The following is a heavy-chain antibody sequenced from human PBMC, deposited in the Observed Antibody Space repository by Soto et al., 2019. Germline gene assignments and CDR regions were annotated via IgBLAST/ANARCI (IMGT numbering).Heavy chain of an antibody. CDR3: ARGYGSGSYWADY. CDR2: IYYSGST. J-gene: IGHJ4*02. Sequence: QVQLQESGPGLVKPSQTLSLTCTVSGGSISSGDYYWSWIRQPPGKGLEWIGYIYYSGSTYYNPSLKVRVXXSXDXXKNQFSLKRSSVTAADTAVYYCARGYGSGSYWADYWGQGTLVTVSS. D-gene: IGHD3-10*01. CDR1: GGSISSGDYY. V-gene: IGHV4-30-4*01.